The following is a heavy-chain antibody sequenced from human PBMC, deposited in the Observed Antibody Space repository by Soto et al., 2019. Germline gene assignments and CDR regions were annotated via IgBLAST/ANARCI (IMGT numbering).Heavy chain of an antibody. CDR3: ARDLASETGTTY. V-gene: IGHV1-46*01. D-gene: IGHD1-7*01. J-gene: IGHJ4*02. CDR1: GYTFSSYY. CDR2: INPNSGNT. Sequence: GASVKVSCNTSGYTFSSYYIHWVRQAPGQGLEWMGIINPNSGNTSYAQKFQGKITMTGDTSTSTVYMELSSLRSEDTAVYYCARDLASETGTTYWGQGTLVTVSS.